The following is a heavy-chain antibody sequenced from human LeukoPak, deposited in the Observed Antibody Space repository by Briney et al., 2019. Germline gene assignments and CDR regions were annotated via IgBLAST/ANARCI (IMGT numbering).Heavy chain of an antibody. CDR2: INHSGST. J-gene: IGHJ4*02. CDR3: ARGFYPDY. D-gene: IGHD3-3*01. V-gene: IGHV4-34*01. CDR1: GGSFSGYY. Sequence: PSETLSLTCAVYGGSFSGYYWSWIRQPPGKGLEWIGEINHSGSTNYNPSLKSRVTISVDTSKNQFSLKLSSVTAADTAVYYCARGFYPDYWGQGTLVTVSS.